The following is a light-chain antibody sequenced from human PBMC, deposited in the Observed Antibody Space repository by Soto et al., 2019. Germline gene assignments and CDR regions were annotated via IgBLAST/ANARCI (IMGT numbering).Light chain of an antibody. J-gene: IGLJ1*01. Sequence: QSVLTQPPSVSGAPGQRITISCTGGSSNIGAGYDVYWYRHLPGTAPKLLIYGSSTRPSGVPDRFSGSKSGTSASLAISGLQSEDEADYYCAAWDDSLNGYVFGTGTKLTVL. CDR3: AAWDDSLNGYV. V-gene: IGLV1-40*01. CDR1: SSNIGAGYD. CDR2: GSS.